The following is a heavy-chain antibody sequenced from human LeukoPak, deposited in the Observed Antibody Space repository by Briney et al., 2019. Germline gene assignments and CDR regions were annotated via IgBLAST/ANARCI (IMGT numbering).Heavy chain of an antibody. D-gene: IGHD3-9*01. Sequence: ASETLSLACTVSGGSISSYYWSWIRQPPGKGLEWIGYIYYSGSTNYNPSLKSRVTISVDTSKNQFSLKLSSVTAADTAVYYCARGVTVLRYFDWFWNAFDIWGQGTMVTVSS. CDR2: IYYSGST. J-gene: IGHJ3*02. CDR1: GGSISSYY. V-gene: IGHV4-59*01. CDR3: ARGVTVLRYFDWFWNAFDI.